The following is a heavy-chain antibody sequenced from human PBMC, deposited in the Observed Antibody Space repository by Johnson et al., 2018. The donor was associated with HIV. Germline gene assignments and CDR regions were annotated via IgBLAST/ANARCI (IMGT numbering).Heavy chain of an antibody. J-gene: IGHJ3*02. CDR1: GFTFGDYA. CDR3: TRDSPTYYNFWSGYPADAFDI. CDR2: IRSKAYGGTT. Sequence: EVLLLESGGGLVQPGRSLRLSCTASGFTFGDYAMSWVRQAPGKGLEWLGFIRSKAYGGTTDYASSVKCSFPITRDDSKRIADLKMNSLKTEDTAVYYCTRDSPTYYNFWSGYPADAFDIWGQGTMVTVSS. V-gene: IGHV3-49*04. D-gene: IGHD3-3*01.